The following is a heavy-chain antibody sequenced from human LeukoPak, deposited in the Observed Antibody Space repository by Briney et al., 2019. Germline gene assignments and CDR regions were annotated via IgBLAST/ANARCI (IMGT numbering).Heavy chain of an antibody. Sequence: GGSLRLSCAASGFTFNTNAMSWVRQAPGKGLEWVSAISGRTGGTYYADSVKGRFTISRDNSKSTLYLQMDSLRAEDTAVYYCAKCGISGFHLIDYWGQGTLVTVSS. CDR2: ISGRTGGT. V-gene: IGHV3-23*01. J-gene: IGHJ4*02. CDR1: GFTFNTNA. CDR3: AKCGISGFHLIDY. D-gene: IGHD6-19*01.